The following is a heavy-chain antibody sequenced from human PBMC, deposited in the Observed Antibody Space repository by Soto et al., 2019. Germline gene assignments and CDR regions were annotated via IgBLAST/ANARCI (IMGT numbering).Heavy chain of an antibody. J-gene: IGHJ3*02. CDR2: ISAYNGNT. CDR3: ASKSVYYRGKVFDI. CDR1: GYTFTSYG. D-gene: IGHD3-22*01. Sequence: ASVKVSCKASGYTFTSYGIIWVRQAPGQGLEWMGWISAYNGNTNYAQKLQGRVTMTTDTSTSTAYMELRSLRSDATAVYYCASKSVYYRGKVFDIGGKGTMVTVSS. V-gene: IGHV1-18*01.